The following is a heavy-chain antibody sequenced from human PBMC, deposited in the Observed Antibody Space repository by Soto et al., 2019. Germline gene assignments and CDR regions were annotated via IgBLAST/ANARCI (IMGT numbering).Heavy chain of an antibody. D-gene: IGHD2-21*01. CDR2: IPGNGDST. CDR1: GFTFSSFA. J-gene: IGHJ4*02. Sequence: EVQLLESGGGLVQPGGSLRLSCVASGFTFSSFAMGWVRQAPGKGLEWVSSIPGNGDSTYYADSVKGRFTISRDNSRRTLSVRMNSLRVEDRAVYYCAGNVVAVRPTIDWGQGTLVPVSS. V-gene: IGHV3-23*01. CDR3: AGNVVAVRPTID.